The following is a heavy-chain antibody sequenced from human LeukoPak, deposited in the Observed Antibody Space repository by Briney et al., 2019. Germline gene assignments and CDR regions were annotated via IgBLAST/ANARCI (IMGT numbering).Heavy chain of an antibody. CDR3: ARDTPTAYCSGGSCYFDY. J-gene: IGHJ4*02. V-gene: IGHV4-59*12. CDR2: IHYSGST. Sequence: PSETLSLTCTVSGGSISNYYWSWIRQPPGKGLEWIGYIHYSGSTNYNPSLKSRVTISLETSKNQFSLKLGSVTAADTAVYYCARDTPTAYCSGGSCYFDYWGQGTLVTVSS. D-gene: IGHD2-15*01. CDR1: GGSISNYY.